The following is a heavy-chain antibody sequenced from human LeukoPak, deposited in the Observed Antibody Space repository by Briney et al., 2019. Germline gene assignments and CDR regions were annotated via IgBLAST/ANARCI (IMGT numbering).Heavy chain of an antibody. CDR3: ARDRRIAARPGAFDI. V-gene: IGHV4-30-2*01. CDR2: IYHSGST. Sequence: SETLSLTCTVSGGSISSGGYYWSWIRQPPGKGLEWIGYIYHSGSTYYNPSLKSRVTISVDTSKNQFSLKLSSVTAADTAVYYCARDRRIAARPGAFDIWGQGTMVTVSS. CDR1: GGSISSGGYY. D-gene: IGHD6-6*01. J-gene: IGHJ3*02.